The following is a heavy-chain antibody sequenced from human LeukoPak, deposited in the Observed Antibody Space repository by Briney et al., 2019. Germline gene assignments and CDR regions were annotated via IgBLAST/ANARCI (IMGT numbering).Heavy chain of an antibody. J-gene: IGHJ4*02. CDR3: ARHEGSYFDKSGYTFEY. CDR1: GGSMTNYY. Sequence: SETLSLTCTVSGGSMTNYYWSWIRQPPGKGLEWIGSILYSGNTYYNASLKSRVTISVDTSKNQFSLRLSSVTAADRAVYYCARHEGSYFDKSGYTFEYWGQGIVVTVSS. V-gene: IGHV4-39*01. CDR2: ILYSGNT. D-gene: IGHD3-22*01.